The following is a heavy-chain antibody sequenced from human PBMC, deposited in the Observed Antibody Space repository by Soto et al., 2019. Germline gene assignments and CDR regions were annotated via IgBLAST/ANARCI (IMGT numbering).Heavy chain of an antibody. CDR1: GYTFTSYD. D-gene: IGHD1-1*01. Sequence: QVQLVQSGAEVKKPGASVKVSCKASGYTFTSYDINWVRQATGQGLEWMGWMNPNSGNTGYAQKXXGXXSMTRNTSITTAYMELSSLRSEDTAVYYCARGGLPGTGFDYWGQGTLVTVSS. CDR3: ARGGLPGTGFDY. J-gene: IGHJ4*02. V-gene: IGHV1-8*01. CDR2: MNPNSGNT.